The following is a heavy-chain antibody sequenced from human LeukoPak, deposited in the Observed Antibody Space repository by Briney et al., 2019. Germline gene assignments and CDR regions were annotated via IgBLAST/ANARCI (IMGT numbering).Heavy chain of an antibody. D-gene: IGHD2-15*01. CDR2: INPSGGST. CDR3: ARERGYCSGGSCYSLNYYYMDV. V-gene: IGHV1-46*01. CDR1: GYTFTSYY. Sequence: GASVKVSCKASGYTFTSYYMHWVRQAPGQGLEWMGIINPSGGSTSYAQKFQGRVTMTRDMSTSTVYMELSSLRSEVTAVYYCARERGYCSGGSCYSLNYYYMDVWGKGTTVTVSS. J-gene: IGHJ6*03.